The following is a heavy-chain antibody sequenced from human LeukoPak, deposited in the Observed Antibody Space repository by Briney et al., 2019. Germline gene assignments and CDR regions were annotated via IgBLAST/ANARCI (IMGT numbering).Heavy chain of an antibody. V-gene: IGHV3-15*01. J-gene: IGHJ4*02. CDR1: GFTFSRHG. CDR2: IKSKTDGGTT. D-gene: IGHD3-22*01. CDR3: TTDVYYYDSSGYYSYYFDY. Sequence: PGGSLRLSCAPSGFTFSRHGMHWVRQAPGKGLEWVGRIKSKTDGGTTDYAAPVKGRFTISRDDSKNTLYLQMNSLKTEDTAVYYCTTDVYYYDSSGYYSYYFDYWGQGTLVTVSS.